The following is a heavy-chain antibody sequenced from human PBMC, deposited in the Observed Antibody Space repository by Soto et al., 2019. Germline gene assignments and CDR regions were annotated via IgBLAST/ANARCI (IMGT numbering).Heavy chain of an antibody. CDR2: ISSGGAT. Sequence: QVQLQESGPGLVKPSDTLSLTCAVSGTSISGDYWWGWIRQTPGKGLEWIGYISSGGATHYNPSLGSRLTMSVDTSRSQFSLQLSSVSAVDAALYYCTRKTGGSYFFEYWGRGTLVTVSS. D-gene: IGHD2-8*02. J-gene: IGHJ4*02. CDR1: GTSISGDYW. V-gene: IGHV4-28*01. CDR3: TRKTGGSYFFEY.